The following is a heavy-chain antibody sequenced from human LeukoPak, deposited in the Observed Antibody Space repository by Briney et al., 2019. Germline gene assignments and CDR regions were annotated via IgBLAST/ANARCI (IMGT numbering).Heavy chain of an antibody. CDR2: VYQSGTT. D-gene: IGHD5-12*01. CDR1: GYSISSDYY. V-gene: IGHV4-38-2*01. CDR3: ARGETIVADRREGDGFDI. J-gene: IGHJ3*02. Sequence: ATETLSLTCVVSGYSISSDYYWVWIRQPPGKGLEWIGIVYQSGTTYSNPSLKSRVTMSVDTSNNQFSLQVNSVTAANTAVYYCARGETIVADRREGDGFDIWGQGTLVTVSS.